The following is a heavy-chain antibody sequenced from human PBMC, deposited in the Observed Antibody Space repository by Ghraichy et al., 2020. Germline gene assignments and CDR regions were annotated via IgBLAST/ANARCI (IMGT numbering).Heavy chain of an antibody. V-gene: IGHV3-48*01. CDR3: VRSSGYSGGWWCS. J-gene: IGHJ5*02. Sequence: GGSLRLSCAASGFTFSGYSMNWVRQAPGKGLECVSYISTGSSTIYYADSVKGRFTISRDDAKNALYLQMNSLRVEDTGVYYCVRSSGYSGGWWCSWGQGTLVTVSS. CDR2: ISTGSSTI. D-gene: IGHD6-19*01. CDR1: GFTFSGYS.